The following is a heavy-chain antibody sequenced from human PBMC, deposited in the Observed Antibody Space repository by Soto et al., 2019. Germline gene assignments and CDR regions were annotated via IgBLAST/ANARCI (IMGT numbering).Heavy chain of an antibody. V-gene: IGHV1-58*01. CDR2: IVVVNGNT. Sequence: ELVQSGPEAREPGTSVKVSCRASGFSFGDSAVQWVRQGRGQRLEWIGWIVVVNGNTNYAPRFEGRVTLTRDASTSTSHMELTSLSSDDTAVYFCAVTDLPFRPLTEPTENGMDVWGXGTXVTVSS. CDR1: GFSFGDSA. D-gene: IGHD2-8*01. J-gene: IGHJ6*03. CDR3: AVTDLPFRPLTEPTENGMDV.